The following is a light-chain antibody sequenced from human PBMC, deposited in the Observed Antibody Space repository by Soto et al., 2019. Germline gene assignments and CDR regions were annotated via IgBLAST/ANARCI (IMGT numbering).Light chain of an antibody. CDR3: QQYNNWPVLT. V-gene: IGKV3-15*01. CDR2: GAS. Sequence: EIVMTPSPATLSVSPGERATLSCRASQSVSSNLAWYQQKPGQAPRLLIYGASTRATGIPARFSGSGSGTEFTLTISSLQSEDFAVYYCQQYNNWPVLTFGGGTKVDIK. CDR1: QSVSSN. J-gene: IGKJ4*01.